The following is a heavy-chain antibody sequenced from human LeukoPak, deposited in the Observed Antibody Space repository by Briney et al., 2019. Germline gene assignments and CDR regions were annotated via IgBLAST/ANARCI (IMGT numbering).Heavy chain of an antibody. J-gene: IGHJ4*02. V-gene: IGHV3-21*01. Sequence: GGALRLSCAASGFPFSSHSMNWVRQAPGKGLEWVSSISSSSSYIYYADSVKGRFTISRDNAKNSLYLQMNSLRAEDTAVYYCARDLYPPRVRLDASIAATGYWGQGTLVTVSS. D-gene: IGHD6-13*01. CDR2: ISSSSSYI. CDR3: ARDLYPPRVRLDASIAATGY. CDR1: GFPFSSHS.